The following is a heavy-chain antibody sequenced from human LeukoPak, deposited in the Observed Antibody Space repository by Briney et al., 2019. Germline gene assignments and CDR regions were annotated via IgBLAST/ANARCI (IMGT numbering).Heavy chain of an antibody. V-gene: IGHV1-2*02. D-gene: IGHD2-15*01. Sequence: ASVKVSCKASGYTFTDYYIHWVRQAPGQGLEWVGWVNPDSGGTNYAQKFQGRVTMTRDTPISTAYMELSRLRSDDTAMFYCAREGVAVDFWGQGTLVTVSS. CDR3: AREGVAVDF. J-gene: IGHJ4*02. CDR1: GYTFTDYY. CDR2: VNPDSGGT.